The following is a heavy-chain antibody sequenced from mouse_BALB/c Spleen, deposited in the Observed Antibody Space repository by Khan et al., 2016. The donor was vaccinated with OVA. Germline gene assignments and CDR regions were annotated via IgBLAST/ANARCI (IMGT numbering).Heavy chain of an antibody. CDR2: IWSDGST. CDR1: GFSLTSYG. CDR3: ARGFYDYSALCAMDY. D-gene: IGHD2-4*01. V-gene: IGHV2-6*02. Sequence: QVQLKESGPGLVAPSQSLSITCTASGFSLTSYGVHWVRQPPGKGLEWLVVIWSDGSTNYNSVLKSRLSIIKDNSTSQVFLKMISLQTDDTAIYYCARGFYDYSALCAMDYWGQGTSVTVSS. J-gene: IGHJ4*01.